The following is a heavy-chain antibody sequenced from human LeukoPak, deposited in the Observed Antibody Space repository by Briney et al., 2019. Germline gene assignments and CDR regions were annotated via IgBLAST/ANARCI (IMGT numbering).Heavy chain of an antibody. Sequence: ASVKVSCKASGYTFTTYAMNWVRQAPGQGLEWTGWINTNTGNPTYVQGFTGRFVFSLDTSVSTAYLQISSLKAEDTAVYYCARGNRKIAVDIWGQGTLVTVSS. CDR3: ARGNRKIAVDI. D-gene: IGHD6-19*01. J-gene: IGHJ4*02. CDR2: INTNTGNP. CDR1: GYTFTTYA. V-gene: IGHV7-4-1*02.